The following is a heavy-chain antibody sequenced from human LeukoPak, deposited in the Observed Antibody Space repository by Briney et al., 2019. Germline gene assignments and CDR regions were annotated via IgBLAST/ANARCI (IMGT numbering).Heavy chain of an antibody. CDR1: GYTFPNYD. D-gene: IGHD3-10*01. V-gene: IGHV1-8*01. J-gene: IGHJ6*03. CDR3: ARAPAVLLWFGENYYMDV. CDR2: MNPNSGNR. Sequence: ASVTVSFKASGYTFPNYDIHWVRQATGQGLEGMGWMNPNSGNRGNAQKFQGRVSMTRNTSISTAYMELRRLRSEDTAVYYCARAPAVLLWFGENYYMDVWGKGTTVTISS.